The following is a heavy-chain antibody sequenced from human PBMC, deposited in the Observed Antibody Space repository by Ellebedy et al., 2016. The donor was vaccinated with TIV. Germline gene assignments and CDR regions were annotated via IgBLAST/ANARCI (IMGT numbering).Heavy chain of an antibody. Sequence: ASVKVSCKASGYSFTGYYVHWVRQAPGQGLEWMGWLNPYSGDTNYAQKFQGRVTMTGDTSISTAYMELSRLTSDETAGYYCARVPGSEDRFDPWGQGTLVTVSS. CDR3: ARVPGSEDRFDP. J-gene: IGHJ5*02. CDR1: GYSFTGYY. V-gene: IGHV1-2*02. CDR2: LNPYSGDT.